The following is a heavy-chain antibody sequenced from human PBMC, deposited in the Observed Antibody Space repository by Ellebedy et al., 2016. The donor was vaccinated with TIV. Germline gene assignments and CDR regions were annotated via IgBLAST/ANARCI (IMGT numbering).Heavy chain of an antibody. CDR2: IYHTGTT. D-gene: IGHD3-9*01. J-gene: IGHJ3*02. V-gene: IGHV4-59*01. Sequence: MPSETLSLTCSVSGGSISGYYWSWILQPPGKGLEWSGNIYHTGTTNYNPSLKSRVAISVDTSKTFFSLRLTSVTAADTAVYYCARFRRYDGFDIWGQGTMVAVSS. CDR3: ARFRRYDGFDI. CDR1: GGSISGYY.